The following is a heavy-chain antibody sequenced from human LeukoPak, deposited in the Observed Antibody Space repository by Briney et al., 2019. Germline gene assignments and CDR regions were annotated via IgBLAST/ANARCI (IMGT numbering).Heavy chain of an antibody. Sequence: PSETLSLTCTVSGGSISSYYWSWIRQPPGKGLEWIGYIYYSGSTNYNPSLKSRVTISVDTSKNQFSLKLSSVTAADTAVYYCARDLEGSGSIDYWGQGTLVTVSS. CDR1: GGSISSYY. J-gene: IGHJ4*02. D-gene: IGHD3-10*01. CDR3: ARDLEGSGSIDY. V-gene: IGHV4-59*01. CDR2: IYYSGST.